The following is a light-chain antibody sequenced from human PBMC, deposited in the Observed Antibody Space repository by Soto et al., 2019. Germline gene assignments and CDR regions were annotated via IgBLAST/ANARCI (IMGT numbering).Light chain of an antibody. J-gene: IGLJ1*01. Sequence: QSALTQPPSVSGCPGQSVAICCTGTSSDVGSYNRVAWYQQPPGTAPKLMIYEVSNRPSGVPDRFSGSKSGNTASLTISGLQAEDEADYCSSFTSRSTYVFGTGTXVTVL. CDR2: EVS. V-gene: IGLV2-18*02. CDR3: SSFTSRSTYV. CDR1: SSDVGSYNR.